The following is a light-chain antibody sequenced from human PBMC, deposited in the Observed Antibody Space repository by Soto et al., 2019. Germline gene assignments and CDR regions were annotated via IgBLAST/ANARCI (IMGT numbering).Light chain of an antibody. Sequence: QSVLTQPASVSGSPGQSITISCTGSSSDVGGYKYVSWYQQHPGKALKLMIYDGSNRPSGVSNRFSGSKSGNTASLTISGLQAEDEADYYCSSFTSSTTYVFGTGTKVTVL. CDR2: DGS. J-gene: IGLJ1*01. CDR3: SSFTSSTTYV. V-gene: IGLV2-14*01. CDR1: SSDVGGYKY.